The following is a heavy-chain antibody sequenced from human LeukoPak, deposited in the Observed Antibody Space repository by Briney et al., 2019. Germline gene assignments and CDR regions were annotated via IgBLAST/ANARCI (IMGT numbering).Heavy chain of an antibody. CDR1: RYTFTGYY. Sequence: GASVKVSCKASRYTFTGYYMHWVRQAPGQGLEWMGWINPNSGGTNYAQKFQGRVTMTRDTSISTAYMELSRLRSDDTAVYYCAGLGSSSDPRVNYMDVWGKGTTVTVSS. J-gene: IGHJ6*03. CDR2: INPNSGGT. D-gene: IGHD6-6*01. CDR3: AGLGSSSDPRVNYMDV. V-gene: IGHV1-2*02.